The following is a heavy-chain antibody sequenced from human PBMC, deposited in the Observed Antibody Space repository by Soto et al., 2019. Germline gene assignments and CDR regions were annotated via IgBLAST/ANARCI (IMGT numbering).Heavy chain of an antibody. CDR1: GGSITSGGYS. V-gene: IGHV4-30-2*06. Sequence: QLQLQESGSGLVKPSQTLSLTCTVSGGSITSGGYSWAWIRQSPGKGLEWIGYTYQSGRAYYNPSLKRLVTISVDRSKNQFSLNLTSVTAADTAVYYCARDYYGMDVWGQGTTVTVSS. CDR2: TYQSGRA. J-gene: IGHJ6*02. CDR3: ARDYYGMDV.